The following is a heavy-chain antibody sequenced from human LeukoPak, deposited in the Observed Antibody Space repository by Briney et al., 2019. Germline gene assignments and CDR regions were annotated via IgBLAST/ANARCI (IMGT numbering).Heavy chain of an antibody. Sequence: SETLSLTCTVSGGSISSGGYYWSWIRQHPGKGLEWIGYIYYSGSTYYNPSLKSRVTISVDTSKNQFSLKLSSVTAADTAVYYCARANFNIVVVPAAIEFNWFDPWGQGTLVTVSS. D-gene: IGHD2-2*02. CDR1: GGSISSGGYY. V-gene: IGHV4-31*02. J-gene: IGHJ5*02. CDR2: IYYSGST. CDR3: ARANFNIVVVPAAIEFNWFDP.